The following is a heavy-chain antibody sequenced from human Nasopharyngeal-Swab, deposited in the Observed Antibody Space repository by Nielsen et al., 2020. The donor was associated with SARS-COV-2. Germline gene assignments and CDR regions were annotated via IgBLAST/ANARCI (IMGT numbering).Heavy chain of an antibody. CDR2: ISSSGSTI. V-gene: IGHV3-11*04. CDR1: GFTFSDYY. D-gene: IGHD6-13*01. Sequence: GEALKISCAASGFTFSDYYMSWIRQAPGKGLEWVSYISSSGSTIYYADTVKGRFTITRDNAKNSLYLQMNSLRAEDTAVYYCARADGSSFDYWGQGTLVTVSS. J-gene: IGHJ4*02. CDR3: ARADGSSFDY.